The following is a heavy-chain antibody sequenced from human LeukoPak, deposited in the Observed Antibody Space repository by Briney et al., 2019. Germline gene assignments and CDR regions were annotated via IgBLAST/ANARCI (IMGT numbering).Heavy chain of an antibody. Sequence: GGSLRLSCAASGFTFSSYAMHWVRQAPGKGLEWVAVISYDGSNKYYADSVKGRFTISRDNSKNTLYLQMNSLRAEDTAMYFCAGNNISGYFFDFWGQGTLFTVSS. J-gene: IGHJ4*02. V-gene: IGHV3-30-3*01. CDR1: GFTFSSYA. CDR3: AGNNISGYFFDF. D-gene: IGHD3-22*01. CDR2: ISYDGSNK.